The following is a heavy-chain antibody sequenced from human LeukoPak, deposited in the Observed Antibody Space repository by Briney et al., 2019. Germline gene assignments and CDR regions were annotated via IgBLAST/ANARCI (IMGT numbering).Heavy chain of an antibody. CDR2: INHSGST. Sequence: PSETLSLTCAVYGGSFSGYYWSWIRQPPGKGLEWIGEINHSGSTNYNPSLQSRVTISVDTSKNQFSLKLSSVTAADTAVYYCARGLIGSAAGFDYWGQGTLVTVSS. V-gene: IGHV4-34*01. CDR3: ARGLIGSAAGFDY. J-gene: IGHJ4*02. CDR1: GGSFSGYY. D-gene: IGHD6-13*01.